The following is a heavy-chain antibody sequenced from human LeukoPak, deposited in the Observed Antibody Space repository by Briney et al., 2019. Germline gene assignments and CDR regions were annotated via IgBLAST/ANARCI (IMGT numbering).Heavy chain of an antibody. J-gene: IGHJ3*02. V-gene: IGHV4-34*01. Sequence: ETLSLTCAVYGGSFSGYYWSWIRQPPGKGLEWIGEINHSGSTNYNPSLKSRVTISVDTSKNQFSLKLSSVTAADTAVYYCARHENWGSSKGDSFHIWGQGKMVTVSS. CDR1: GGSFSGYY. CDR2: INHSGST. CDR3: ARHENWGSSKGDSFHI. D-gene: IGHD7-27*01.